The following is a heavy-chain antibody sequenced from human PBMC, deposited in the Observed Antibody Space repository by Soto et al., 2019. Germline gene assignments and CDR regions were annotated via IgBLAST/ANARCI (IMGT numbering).Heavy chain of an antibody. J-gene: IGHJ2*01. CDR1: GFTFSSYG. Sequence: QVQLVESGGGVVQPGRSLRLSCAASGFTFSSYGMHWVRQAPGKGLEWVAVISYDGSNKYYADSVKGRFTISRDNSKNTLYLQMNSLRAEDTAVYYCAKEYYYEPHWYFDLWGRGTLVTVSS. CDR3: AKEYYYEPHWYFDL. V-gene: IGHV3-30*18. CDR2: ISYDGSNK. D-gene: IGHD3-22*01.